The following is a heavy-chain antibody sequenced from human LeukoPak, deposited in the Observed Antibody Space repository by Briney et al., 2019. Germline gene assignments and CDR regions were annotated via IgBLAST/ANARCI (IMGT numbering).Heavy chain of an antibody. V-gene: IGHV3-23*01. J-gene: IGHJ3*02. CDR1: GFTFSSYA. CDR2: FSGSGGDT. Sequence: GGSLRLSCAASGFTFSSYAMSWVRQAPGKGLEWVSAFSGSGGDTYYADSVKGRFTISRDNSKNTLYLQMNSLRAEDTAVYYCARDHTLDSSSSVSAFDIWGQGTMVTVSS. CDR3: ARDHTLDSSSSVSAFDI. D-gene: IGHD6-6*01.